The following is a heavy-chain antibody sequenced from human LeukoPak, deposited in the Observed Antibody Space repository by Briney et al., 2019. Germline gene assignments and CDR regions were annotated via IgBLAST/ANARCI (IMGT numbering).Heavy chain of an antibody. CDR3: ARPSNEGQWLVGQGVDY. Sequence: PGGSLRLSCAASGFTFSNYWMHWVRQAPGKGLVWVSRINSDGINTSYADSVKGRFTISRDNAKNTLNLQMNSLRAEDTAVYYCARPSNEGQWLVGQGVDYWGQGTLVTVSS. CDR1: GFTFSNYW. D-gene: IGHD6-19*01. V-gene: IGHV3-74*01. J-gene: IGHJ4*02. CDR2: INSDGINT.